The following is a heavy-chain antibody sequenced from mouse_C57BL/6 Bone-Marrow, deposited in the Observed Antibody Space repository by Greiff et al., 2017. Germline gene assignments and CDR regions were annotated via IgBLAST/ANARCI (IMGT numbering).Heavy chain of an antibody. D-gene: IGHD1-1*01. CDR3: ARMYYDSRHWYFDV. V-gene: IGHV1-31*01. J-gene: IGHJ1*03. Sequence: VQLQQSGPELVKPGASVKISCKASGYSFTGYYMHWVKQSHGNILDWIGYIYPYNGVTSYNQKFKGKATMTVDKSSSTAYMELRSLTSEDSAVYYCARMYYDSRHWYFDVWGTGTTVTVSS. CDR2: IYPYNGVT. CDR1: GYSFTGYY.